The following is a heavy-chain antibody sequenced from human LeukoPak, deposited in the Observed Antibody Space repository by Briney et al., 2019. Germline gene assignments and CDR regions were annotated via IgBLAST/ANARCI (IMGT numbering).Heavy chain of an antibody. CDR2: INPNSGGT. CDR3: AREGVMEGSEDDHNWFDP. Sequence: ASVKVSCKASGYTFSCYYMHWVRQAPGQGLEWMGWINPNSGGTKYAQKFQGRVTMTRDTSISTGYMEVSRLGSDDTAVYYCAREGVMEGSEDDHNWFDPWGQGTLVTVSS. V-gene: IGHV1-2*02. CDR1: GYTFSCYY. J-gene: IGHJ5*02. D-gene: IGHD2-15*01.